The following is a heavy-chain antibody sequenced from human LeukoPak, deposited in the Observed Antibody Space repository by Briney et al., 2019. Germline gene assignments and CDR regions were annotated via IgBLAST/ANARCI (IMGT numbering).Heavy chain of an antibody. J-gene: IGHJ4*02. V-gene: IGHV4-34*01. CDR2: INYSGST. Sequence: SETLSLTCAVYGGSFSSYYWTWIRQPPGKGLEWIGEINYSGSTKYNPSLKSRVTISADTTKNQFSVKLSSVSAADTAVYFCARVQAAGDGYYFDYWDQGTLVTVSS. CDR3: ARVQAAGDGYYFDY. CDR1: GGSFSSYY. D-gene: IGHD7-27*01.